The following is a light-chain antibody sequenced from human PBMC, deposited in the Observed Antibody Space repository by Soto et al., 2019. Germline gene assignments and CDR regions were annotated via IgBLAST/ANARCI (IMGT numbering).Light chain of an antibody. CDR3: AAWDESPNVPV. J-gene: IGLJ3*02. V-gene: IGLV1-44*01. CDR1: NSNIGRNT. CDR2: SDN. Sequence: QSVLTQPPSASGTPGQRVTISCSGNNSNIGRNTVNWYQQFPGAAPNLLIHSDNERPSGVPDRFSGSRSGTSASLAISGLQSEDEADYYCAAWDESPNVPVFGGGTKLTVL.